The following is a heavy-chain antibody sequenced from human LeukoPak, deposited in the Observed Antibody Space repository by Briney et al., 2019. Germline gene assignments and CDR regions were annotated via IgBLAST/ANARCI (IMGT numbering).Heavy chain of an antibody. D-gene: IGHD4-11*01. CDR1: GFTFTSCA. CDR3: SKGEPTVAAGDY. CDR2: IGRNAGT. V-gene: IGHV3-23*01. Sequence: WGSLRLSCAASGFTFTSCAMTWVRQAPGKGLEWVSTIGRNAGTYYADSVRGRFTISRDSSKNTLYLQMNTLRAEDTAVYYCSKGEPTVAAGDYWGQGNLVTVSS. J-gene: IGHJ4*02.